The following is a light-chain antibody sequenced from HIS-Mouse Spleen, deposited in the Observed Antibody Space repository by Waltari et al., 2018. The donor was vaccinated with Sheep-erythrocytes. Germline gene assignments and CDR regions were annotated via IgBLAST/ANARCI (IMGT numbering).Light chain of an antibody. CDR3: CSYAGSYNHV. J-gene: IGLJ1*01. CDR1: SSDVGGYNY. V-gene: IGLV2-11*01. Sequence: QSALTQPRSVSVSPGQSVTISCTGTSSDVGGYNYVSWYQQHPGKAPKPMIYDVSKRPSVVPDRSSGSKSGNTASLTISGLQAEDEADYYCCSYAGSYNHVFATGTKVTVL. CDR2: DVS.